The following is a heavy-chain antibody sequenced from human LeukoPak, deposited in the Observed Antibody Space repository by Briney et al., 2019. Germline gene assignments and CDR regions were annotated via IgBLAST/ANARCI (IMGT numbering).Heavy chain of an antibody. V-gene: IGHV3-30*02. D-gene: IGHD6-19*01. CDR3: ASGGVAVAGTYY. CDR2: IRFDGNDK. J-gene: IGHJ4*02. Sequence: GGSLRLSCAASGFPFSYFGMHWVRQAPGKGLEWVAFIRFDGNDKFYADSVKGRFTISRDNAKNSLYLQMNSLRAEDTAVYYCASGGVAVAGTYYWGQGTLVTVSS. CDR1: GFPFSYFG.